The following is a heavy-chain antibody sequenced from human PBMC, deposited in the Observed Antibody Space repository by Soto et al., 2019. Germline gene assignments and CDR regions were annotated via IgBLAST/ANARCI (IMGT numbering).Heavy chain of an antibody. CDR2: ISYDGSNK. CDR1: GFTFSSYA. D-gene: IGHD6-19*01. CDR3: ARDYRSGVFDP. Sequence: QVQPVESGGGVVQPGRSLRLSCAASGFTFSSYAMHWVRQAPGKGLEWVAVISYDGSNKYYADSVKGRFTISRDNSKNTLYLQMNSLRAEDTAVYYCARDYRSGVFDPWGQGTLVTVSS. V-gene: IGHV3-30-3*01. J-gene: IGHJ5*02.